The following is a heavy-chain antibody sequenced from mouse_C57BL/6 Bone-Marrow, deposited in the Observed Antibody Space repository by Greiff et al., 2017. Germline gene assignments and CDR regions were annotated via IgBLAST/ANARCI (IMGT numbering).Heavy chain of an antibody. CDR3: ARVKELYGNHAMDY. Sequence: EVHLVESEGGLVQPGSSMKLSCTASGFTFSDYYMAWVRQVPEKGLEWVANINYDGSSTYYLDSLKSRFIISRDNAKNILYLQMSSLKSEDTATYYCARVKELYGNHAMDYWGQGTSVTVSS. D-gene: IGHD2-1*01. V-gene: IGHV5-16*01. CDR1: GFTFSDYY. J-gene: IGHJ4*01. CDR2: INYDGSST.